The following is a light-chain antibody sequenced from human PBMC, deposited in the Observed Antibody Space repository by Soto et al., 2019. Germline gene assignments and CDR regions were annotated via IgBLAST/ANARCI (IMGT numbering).Light chain of an antibody. CDR2: GAS. J-gene: IGKJ1*01. CDR1: QSVDSAF. Sequence: EIVLTQSPGSLSLSLGERATLSCRASQSVDSAFFAWYQQKPGQPPRLLMYGASRRTTGIPDRFSGSGSGTDFTLTISRLEPEDFAVYYCQQYASSLTFGQGTKVEI. V-gene: IGKV3-20*01. CDR3: QQYASSLT.